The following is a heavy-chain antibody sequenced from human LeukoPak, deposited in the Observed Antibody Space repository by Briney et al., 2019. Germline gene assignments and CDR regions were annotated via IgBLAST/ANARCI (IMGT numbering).Heavy chain of an antibody. CDR3: ARGSLHYYYDSSGYFDY. J-gene: IGHJ4*02. D-gene: IGHD3-22*01. CDR2: INHSGST. CDR1: GGSFSGYY. V-gene: IGHV4-34*01. Sequence: SETLSLTCAVYGGSFSGYYWSWIRQPPGKGLEWIGEINHSGSTNYNPSLKSRVTISVDTSKNQFSLKLSSVTAADTAVYYCARGSLHYYYDSSGYFDYWGQGTLVTVSS.